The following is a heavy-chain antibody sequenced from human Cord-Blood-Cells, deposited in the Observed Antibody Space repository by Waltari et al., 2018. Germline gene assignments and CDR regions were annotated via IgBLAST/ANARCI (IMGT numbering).Heavy chain of an antibody. J-gene: IGHJ4*02. CDR1: GFTVSTNY. D-gene: IGHD2-21*01. CDR2: IYSVGRT. Sequence: EVQLVESGGGLIQPGGSLRLSCAASGFTVSTNYMRWFRKAPGKGLEWVSVIYSVGRTSYADTVKGRFTSSRDNSKNTLYLQMNSMRAEDTAVYYCARGKTFGGEGYWGQGTLVTVSS. CDR3: ARGKTFGGEGY. V-gene: IGHV3-53*01.